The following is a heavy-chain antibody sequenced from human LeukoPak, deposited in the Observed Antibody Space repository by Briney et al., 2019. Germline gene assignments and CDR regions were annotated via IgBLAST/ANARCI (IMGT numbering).Heavy chain of an antibody. CDR2: ISGSGGST. V-gene: IGHV3-23*01. J-gene: IGHJ6*03. CDR1: GFTFSCYA. CDR3: AKWDSATASYYYYMDV. Sequence: GGSLRLSCAASGFTFSCYAMSWVRKAPGKGLKWVSGISGSGGSTYYADSVKGRFIISRDNSKNTLYLQMNSLRVEDTAVYYCAKWDSATASYYYYMDVWGKGATVTVSS. D-gene: IGHD2-21*02.